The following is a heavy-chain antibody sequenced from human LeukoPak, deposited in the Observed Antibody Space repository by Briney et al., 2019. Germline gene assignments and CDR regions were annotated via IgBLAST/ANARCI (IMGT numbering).Heavy chain of an antibody. CDR2: VGSGGST. V-gene: IGHV3-23*01. J-gene: IGHJ6*03. CDR1: GFIFSSYA. Sequence: PGGSLRLSCAASGFIFSSYAMSWVRPAPGKGLEWVSYVGSGGSTYYADSVKGRFTVSRDNSKSTLYLQMNSLTAEDTAVYYCAKMRGQYYHSYYMDAWGKGTTVTVSS. CDR3: AKMRGQYYHSYYMDA.